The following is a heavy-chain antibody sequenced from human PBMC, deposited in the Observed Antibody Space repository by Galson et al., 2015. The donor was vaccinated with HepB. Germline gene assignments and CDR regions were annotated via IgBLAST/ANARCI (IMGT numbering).Heavy chain of an antibody. J-gene: IGHJ6*02. Sequence: CPIPGDSVSTNIVAWNWIRQSPSRGLEWLGRTYYRSKWYNDYAVSVQSRITINPDTSRNQFSLQLNSVTPEDTGVYYCTRVRHLARGMDVWGQGTTVTVSS. D-gene: IGHD5-12*01. CDR1: GDSVSTNIVA. CDR3: TRVRHLARGMDV. V-gene: IGHV6-1*01. CDR2: TYYRSKWYN.